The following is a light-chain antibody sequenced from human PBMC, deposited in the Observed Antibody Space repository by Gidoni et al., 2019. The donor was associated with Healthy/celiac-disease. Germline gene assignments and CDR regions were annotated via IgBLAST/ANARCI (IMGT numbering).Light chain of an antibody. Sequence: ELVLTQSPGTLSLSPGERATLSCRASQSVSSSYLAWYQQKPGQAPRLLIYGASSRATGIPDRFSGSGSGTDFTLTISRLEPEEFAVYYCQQYGSSPRTFGGGTKVEIK. V-gene: IGKV3-20*01. J-gene: IGKJ4*01. CDR1: QSVSSSY. CDR3: QQYGSSPRT. CDR2: GAS.